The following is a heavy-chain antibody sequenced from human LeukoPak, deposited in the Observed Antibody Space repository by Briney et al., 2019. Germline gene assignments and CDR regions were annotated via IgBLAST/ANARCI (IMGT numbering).Heavy chain of an antibody. J-gene: IGHJ5*02. CDR1: GGSISSYY. D-gene: IGHD2-2*02. V-gene: IGHV4-59*01. Sequence: SETLSLTCTVSGGSISSYYWSWIRQPPGKGLEWIGYIYYSGSTNYSPSLKSRVTISVDTSKNQFSLKLSSVTAADTAVYYCARRSHLRYCSSTSCYKNWFDPWGQGTLVTVSS. CDR2: IYYSGST. CDR3: ARRSHLRYCSSTSCYKNWFDP.